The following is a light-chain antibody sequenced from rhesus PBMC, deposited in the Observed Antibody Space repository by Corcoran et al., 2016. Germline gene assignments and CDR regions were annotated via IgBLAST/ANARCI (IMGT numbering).Light chain of an antibody. V-gene: IGKV3-10*01. CDR2: GAS. CDR1: QSVSSY. Sequence: QVILTQSPATLSLSPGERATLSCRASQSVSSYLAWYQQKPGQPPRLLIHGASSRATGIPDRFSGSGSGTDFTLTISSLEPEDVGVYHCYPHSSGYTFGQGTKVEIK. J-gene: IGKJ1*01. CDR3: YPHSSGYT.